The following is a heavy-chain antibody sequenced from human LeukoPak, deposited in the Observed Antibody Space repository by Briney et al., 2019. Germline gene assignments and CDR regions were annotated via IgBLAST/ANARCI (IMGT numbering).Heavy chain of an antibody. CDR2: INHSGST. CDR3: ARIAIAVAGTDATWFDP. V-gene: IGHV4-34*01. J-gene: IGHJ5*02. CDR1: GGSFSGYY. D-gene: IGHD6-19*01. Sequence: SETLSLTCAVYGGSFSGYYWIWIRQPPGKGLEWIGEINHSGSTNYNPSLKSRVTISVDTSKNQFSLKLSSVTAADTAVYYCARIAIAVAGTDATWFDPWGQGTLVTVSS.